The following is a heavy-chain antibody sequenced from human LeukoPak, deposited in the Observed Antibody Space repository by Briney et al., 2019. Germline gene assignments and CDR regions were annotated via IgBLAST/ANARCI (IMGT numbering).Heavy chain of an antibody. CDR1: GGSISSGGYY. D-gene: IGHD3-9*01. CDR2: IYYSGST. J-gene: IGHJ3*02. Sequence: SQTLSLTCTVSGGSISSGGYYWSWIRQHPGKGLEWIGYIYYSGSTYYNPSLKSRVTISVDTSKNPFSLKLSSVTAADTAVYYCASVERYFDWLYGAFDIWGQGTMVTVSS. V-gene: IGHV4-31*03. CDR3: ASVERYFDWLYGAFDI.